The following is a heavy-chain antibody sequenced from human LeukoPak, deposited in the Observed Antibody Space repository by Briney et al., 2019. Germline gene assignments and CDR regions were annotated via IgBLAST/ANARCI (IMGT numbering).Heavy chain of an antibody. D-gene: IGHD6-13*01. CDR2: IRYDGSNK. CDR3: AKEGPLYSSSWSPVYYYYMDV. J-gene: IGHJ6*03. Sequence: GGSLRLSCAASGFTFNSYGMHWVRQAPGKGLEWVAFIRYDGSNKYYADSVKGRFTISRDNSKNTLYLQMNSLRAEDTAVYYCAKEGPLYSSSWSPVYYYYMDVWGKGTTVTVSS. CDR1: GFTFNSYG. V-gene: IGHV3-30*02.